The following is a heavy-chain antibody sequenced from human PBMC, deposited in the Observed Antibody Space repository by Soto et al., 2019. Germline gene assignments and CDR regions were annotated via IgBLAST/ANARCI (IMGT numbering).Heavy chain of an antibody. J-gene: IGHJ5*02. D-gene: IGHD2-8*01. CDR1: GYTFTSYG. CDR3: ARSQDIVLMVYADNWFDP. CDR2: ISAYNGNT. Sequence: PSVKVSCKASGYTFTSYGISWVRQAPGQGLEWMGWISAYNGNTNYAQKLQGRVTMTTDTSTSTAYMELRSLRSDDTAVYYCARSQDIVLMVYADNWFDPWGQGNLVTVSS. V-gene: IGHV1-18*01.